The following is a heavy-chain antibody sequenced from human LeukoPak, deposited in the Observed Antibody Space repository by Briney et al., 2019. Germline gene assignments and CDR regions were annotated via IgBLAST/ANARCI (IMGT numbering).Heavy chain of an antibody. Sequence: PGGSLRLSCAASGFTFNTYSMNWVRQAPGKGLEWVSSISSSSSYMSHADAVKGRFTISRDNAKNSLYLQMNSLRVEDTAVYYCASDLQGNTPGPGRYWGQGTLVTVSS. V-gene: IGHV3-21*01. J-gene: IGHJ4*02. D-gene: IGHD2-15*01. CDR3: ASDLQGNTPGPGRY. CDR1: GFTFNTYS. CDR2: ISSSSSYM.